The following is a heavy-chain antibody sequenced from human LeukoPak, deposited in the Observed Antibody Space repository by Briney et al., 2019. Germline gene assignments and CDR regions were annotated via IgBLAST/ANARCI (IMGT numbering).Heavy chain of an antibody. D-gene: IGHD2-15*01. Sequence: PSETLSLTCTVSGGSISSYYWSWIRQPPGKGLECIGYVSYSGSTNYNSTLKSRATISVDTSKNQFSLKLSSVTAADTAVYYCARGYCSGGTCYRTFFDYWGQGTLVTVSS. CDR2: VSYSGST. CDR1: GGSISSYY. J-gene: IGHJ4*02. V-gene: IGHV4-59*01. CDR3: ARGYCSGGTCYRTFFDY.